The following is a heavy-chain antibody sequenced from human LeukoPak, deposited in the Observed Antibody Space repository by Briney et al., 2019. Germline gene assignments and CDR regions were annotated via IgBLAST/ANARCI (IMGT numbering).Heavy chain of an antibody. CDR1: GFTFSGSA. Sequence: GGSLKLSCAASGFTFSGSAMHWVRQASGKGLEWVGRIRSKANSYATAYAASVKGRFIISRDDSKNTAYLQMNSLKTEDTAVYYCTRLMETTVVTGDFDYWGQGTLVTVSS. V-gene: IGHV3-73*01. D-gene: IGHD4-23*01. CDR3: TRLMETTVVTGDFDY. J-gene: IGHJ4*02. CDR2: IRSKANSYAT.